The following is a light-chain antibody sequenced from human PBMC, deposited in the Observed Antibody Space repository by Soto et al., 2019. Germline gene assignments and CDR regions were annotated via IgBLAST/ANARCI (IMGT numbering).Light chain of an antibody. J-gene: IGKJ2*01. Sequence: ELVLTQSPGTLSLSPGARATLSCRASQSVSSSYLAWYQQKPGQAPRLLIYSASSRATGIPDRFSGSGSGTDFTLTTSRLDPKDFAVYYCQQYGSSPSMYTFGQGTKLEIK. V-gene: IGKV3-20*01. CDR2: SAS. CDR1: QSVSSSY. CDR3: QQYGSSPSMYT.